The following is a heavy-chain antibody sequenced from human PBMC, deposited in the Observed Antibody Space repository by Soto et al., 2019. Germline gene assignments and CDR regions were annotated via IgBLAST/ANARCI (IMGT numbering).Heavy chain of an antibody. J-gene: IGHJ4*02. CDR3: ARRGMRPGPGYFDY. V-gene: IGHV4-4*02. CDR1: SGSISSSNW. D-gene: IGHD1-20*01. Sequence: QVQLQESGPGLVKPSGTLSLTCAVSSGSISSSNWWSWVRQPPGKGLEWIGEIYHSVRTNYTPSLKSRVTISVDKPKNQFSLKPSSVTAADTAVYYCARRGMRPGPGYFDYWGQGTLVTVSS. CDR2: IYHSVRT.